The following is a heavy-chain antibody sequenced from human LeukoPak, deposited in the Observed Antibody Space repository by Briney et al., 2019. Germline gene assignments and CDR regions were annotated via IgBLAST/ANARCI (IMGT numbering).Heavy chain of an antibody. J-gene: IGHJ4*02. D-gene: IGHD2-2*01. CDR1: GYTFTSCD. CDR2: MNTVLGSA. CDR3: VGGIIHQLLLDY. V-gene: IGHV1-8*01. Sequence: ASVKVSCKASGYTFTSCDINWVRQAPGQGLEWMGWMNTVLGSAGYAQKFQDRVTMTRDTSITTAYLELSSLGSEDTAIYYCVGGIIHQLLLDYWGQGSLVTVSS.